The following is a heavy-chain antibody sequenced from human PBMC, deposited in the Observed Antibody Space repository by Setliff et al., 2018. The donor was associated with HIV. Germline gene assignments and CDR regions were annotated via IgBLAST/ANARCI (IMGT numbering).Heavy chain of an antibody. V-gene: IGHV1-2*02. CDR2: DNPDNVVL. D-gene: IGHD7-27*01. Sequence: GASVKVSCKASGYNFTGYHIHWVRQAPGQGLEWMGWDNPDNVVLKSAQKFQGRVTMTRDTSINTAYMELSSLKSDDTAVYYCASPSFWGSGARNIDAFDMWGQGTLVT. CDR3: ASPSFWGSGARNIDAFDM. CDR1: GYNFTGYH. J-gene: IGHJ3*02.